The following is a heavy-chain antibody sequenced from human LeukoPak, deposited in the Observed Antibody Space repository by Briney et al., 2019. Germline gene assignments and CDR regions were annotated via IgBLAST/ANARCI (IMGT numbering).Heavy chain of an antibody. CDR1: GFTFSSYG. CDR3: AKGPTTMVGDY. J-gene: IGHJ4*02. V-gene: IGHV3-30*18. D-gene: IGHD3-10*01. Sequence: GRSLRLSCAASGFTFSSYGMHWVRQAPGKGLEWVAVIPYDGSNKYYAGSVKGRFTISRDNSKNTLYLQMNSLRAEDTAVYYCAKGPTTMVGDYWGQGTLVTVSS. CDR2: IPYDGSNK.